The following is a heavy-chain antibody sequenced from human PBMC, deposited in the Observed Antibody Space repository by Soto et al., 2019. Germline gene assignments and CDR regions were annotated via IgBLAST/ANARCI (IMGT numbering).Heavy chain of an antibody. V-gene: IGHV1-69*13. J-gene: IGHJ4*02. Sequence: SVKASCKASGGTFSRYAISWVRRPPGKGLEWMGGIIPIFGTANYAQKCQGRVTITADESTSTTYMELSSLRSEDTAVYYWARDDGFGGVIRCEYWGQGTLVAVSS. D-gene: IGHD3-3*01. CDR2: IIPIFGTA. CDR1: GGTFSRYA. CDR3: ARDDGFGGVIRCEY.